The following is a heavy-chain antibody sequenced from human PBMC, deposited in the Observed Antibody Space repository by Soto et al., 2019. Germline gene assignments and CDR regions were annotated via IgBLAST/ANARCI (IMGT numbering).Heavy chain of an antibody. J-gene: IGHJ4*02. Sequence: EVQLVESGGGLVQPGGSLRLSCAASGFTFNYYSMSWVRQAPGKVLEWVSYISSGNPTIYYADSVKGRFTISRDNAKNSLYLQMNSLRADDTAVYYCARRPSTITTRSYFDSWGQGTLVTVSS. CDR2: ISSGNPTI. V-gene: IGHV3-48*01. D-gene: IGHD4-4*01. CDR1: GFTFNYYS. CDR3: ARRPSTITTRSYFDS.